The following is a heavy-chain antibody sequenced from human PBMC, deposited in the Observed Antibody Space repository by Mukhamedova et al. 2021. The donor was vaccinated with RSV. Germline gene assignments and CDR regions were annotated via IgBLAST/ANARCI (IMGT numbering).Heavy chain of an antibody. Sequence: SSSHTINYADSVKGRFTISRDDARNSVYLQMNSLRDEDTAVYYCARSVAGHLDYWGQGTLVTVSS. CDR3: ARSVAGHLDY. CDR2: SSSHTI. V-gene: IGHV3-48*02. J-gene: IGHJ4*02. D-gene: IGHD6-19*01.